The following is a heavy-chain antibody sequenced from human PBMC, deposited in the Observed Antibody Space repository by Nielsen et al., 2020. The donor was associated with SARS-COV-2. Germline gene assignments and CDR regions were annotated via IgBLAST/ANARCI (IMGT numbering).Heavy chain of an antibody. V-gene: IGHV4-30-4*01. J-gene: IGHJ6*02. D-gene: IGHD6-13*01. CDR3: ARDLKSSTSINRRYYYYGMDV. Sequence: WIRQPPGKGLEWIGYIYYSGSTYYNPSLKSRVTISVDTSKNQLSLKLTSVTAADTAVYYCARDLKSSTSINRRYYYYGMDVWGQGTTVTVSS. CDR2: IYYSGST.